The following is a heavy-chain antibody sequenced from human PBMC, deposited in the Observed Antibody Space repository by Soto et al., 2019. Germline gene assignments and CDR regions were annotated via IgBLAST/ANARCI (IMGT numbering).Heavy chain of an antibody. V-gene: IGHV2-5*02. D-gene: IGHD2-21*02. CDR2: IYWDDDK. CDR3: AHTNCGGDCYSNWFDP. Sequence: QITLKESGPTLVKPTQTLTLTCTFSGFSLSTSGVGVGWIRQPPGKALEWLALIYWDDDKRYSPSLKSRLTITKDTSKNQVVLTMTNIDPVDTATYYCAHTNCGGDCYSNWFDPWGQGTLVTVSS. J-gene: IGHJ5*02. CDR1: GFSLSTSGVG.